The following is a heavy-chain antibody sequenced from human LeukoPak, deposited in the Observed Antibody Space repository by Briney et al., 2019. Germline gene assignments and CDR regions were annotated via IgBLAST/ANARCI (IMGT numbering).Heavy chain of an antibody. Sequence: SETLSLTCAVYGGSLSGYYWSWIRQPPGKGLEWIGEINHSGSTNYNPSLKSRVTISVDTSKNQFSLKLSSVTAADTAVYYCARGGRLDLYSGYDFLDYWGQGTLVTVSS. J-gene: IGHJ4*02. V-gene: IGHV4-34*01. CDR3: ARGGRLDLYSGYDFLDY. CDR1: GGSLSGYY. CDR2: INHSGST. D-gene: IGHD5-12*01.